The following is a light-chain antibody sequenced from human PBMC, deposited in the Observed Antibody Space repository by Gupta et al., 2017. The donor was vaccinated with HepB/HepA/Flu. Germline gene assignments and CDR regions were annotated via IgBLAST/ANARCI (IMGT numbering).Light chain of an antibody. CDR2: DVS. V-gene: IGLV2-14*03. J-gene: IGLJ1*01. CDR1: NNDIGDYNY. CDR3: SSCTSSITRV. Sequence: SALTTPASVSGSPGKSITISCTGTNNDIGDYNYVSCYQKHPGKAPKLLIYDVSNRPSGVSNRFSGSKSGNTASLTISGLQAEDEADYYCSSCTSSITRVFGTGTKFTVL.